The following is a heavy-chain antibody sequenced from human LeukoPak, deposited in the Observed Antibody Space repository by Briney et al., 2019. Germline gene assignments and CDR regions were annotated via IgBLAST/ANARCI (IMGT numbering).Heavy chain of an antibody. CDR1: GITFSSYA. J-gene: IGHJ4*02. CDR3: AKRETTLEWLLLFDY. Sequence: GGSLRLSCAASGITFSSYAMSWVRQAPGKGLEWVSTISGSGGTTYYADSVKGRFTISRDISTNTVYLQMNSLRAEDTAVYYCAKRETTLEWLLLFDYWGQGTLVTISS. D-gene: IGHD3-3*01. V-gene: IGHV3-23*01. CDR2: ISGSGGTT.